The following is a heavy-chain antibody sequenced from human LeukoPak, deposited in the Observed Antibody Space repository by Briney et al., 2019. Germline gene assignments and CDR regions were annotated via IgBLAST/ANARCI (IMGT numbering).Heavy chain of an antibody. CDR1: GYTFTGYY. V-gene: IGHV1-69*05. Sequence: GASVKVSCKASGYTFTGYYMHWVRQAPGQGLEWMGGLIPIYGTVNYAQKFQGSVTITTDESTRTAYLELSSLRSEDTAVYYCATLSPSIYYYSYYFDSWGQGTLVTVSS. CDR2: LIPIYGTV. D-gene: IGHD3-22*01. CDR3: ATLSPSIYYYSYYFDS. J-gene: IGHJ4*02.